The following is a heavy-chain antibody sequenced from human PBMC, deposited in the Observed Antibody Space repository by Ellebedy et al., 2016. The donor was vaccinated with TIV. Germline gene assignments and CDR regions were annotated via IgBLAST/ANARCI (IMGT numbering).Heavy chain of an antibody. V-gene: IGHV4-59*01. Sequence: MPSETLSLTCTVSGGSITSFYWSWIRQTPGKGLEYIGNIYYTGSTNYNPSLKSRVTISVDTSKNLYSLQLTSVTAADTAVYYCARYPDYWGQGILVTVSS. CDR2: IYYTGST. J-gene: IGHJ4*02. CDR3: ARYPDY. CDR1: GGSITSFY.